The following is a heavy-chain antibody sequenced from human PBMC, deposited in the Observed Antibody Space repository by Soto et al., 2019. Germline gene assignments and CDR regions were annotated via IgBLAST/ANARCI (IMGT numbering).Heavy chain of an antibody. CDR2: VSKNGAT. Sequence: QVQLQESGPGLVEPSETLSLTCGVSGGSISRYFWSWIRQPPGQELEWIGYVSKNGATNYSPSLTSRVTISVDTSKNEVSLKLKSVPAADTAVYYCAKDRSGSYYAFDSWGPGTLVTVSS. CDR1: GGSISRYF. V-gene: IGHV4-59*01. CDR3: AKDRSGSYYAFDS. J-gene: IGHJ4*02. D-gene: IGHD1-26*01.